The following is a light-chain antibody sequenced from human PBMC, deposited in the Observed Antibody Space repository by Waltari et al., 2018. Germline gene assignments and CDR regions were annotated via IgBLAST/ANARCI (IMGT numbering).Light chain of an antibody. J-gene: IGKJ2*01. Sequence: DIVMTQSPDSLAVSLGERATINCKSSQSLLGSSNNKNFLTWYQRKPGQPPKLLIYWSSTRESGVPDRFSGSGSGTEFTLTISSLQAEDVAVYFCQHYSNTPYTFGQGTKLEIK. CDR3: QHYSNTPYT. V-gene: IGKV4-1*01. CDR1: QSLLGSSNNKNF. CDR2: WSS.